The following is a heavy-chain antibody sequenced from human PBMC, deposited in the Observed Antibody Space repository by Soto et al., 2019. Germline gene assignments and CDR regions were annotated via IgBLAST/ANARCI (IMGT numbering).Heavy chain of an antibody. CDR2: ISATGKH. CDR1: GGSITDYF. Sequence: QVQLQESGPGRVKPSETLSLTCSVSGGSITDYFWHWIRQSAGKGLEWIGRISATGKHQVNPARHRRVTMSLGTAKNQFSLMLTSVTAADAAVYYCAWESGENWSYEAYWGQGTLVTVSS. V-gene: IGHV4-4*07. D-gene: IGHD1-7*01. J-gene: IGHJ4*02. CDR3: AWESGENWSYEAY.